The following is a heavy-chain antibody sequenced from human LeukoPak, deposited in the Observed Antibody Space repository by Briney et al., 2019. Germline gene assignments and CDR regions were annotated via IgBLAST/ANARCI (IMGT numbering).Heavy chain of an antibody. CDR3: AKVPKTTVTTAPY. V-gene: IGHV3-43*02. Sequence: GGSLRLSCAASGFTFDDYAMHWVRQAPGKGLERVSLISGDGGSTYYADSVKGRFTISRDNSKNSLYLQMNSLRTEDTAFYYCAKVPKTTVTTAPYWGQGTLVTVSS. D-gene: IGHD4-17*01. CDR2: ISGDGGST. J-gene: IGHJ4*02. CDR1: GFTFDDYA.